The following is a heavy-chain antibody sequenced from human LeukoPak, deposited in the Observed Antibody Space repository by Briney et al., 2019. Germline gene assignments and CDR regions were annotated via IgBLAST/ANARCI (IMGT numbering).Heavy chain of an antibody. V-gene: IGHV4-59*01. D-gene: IGHD6-19*01. CDR1: GGSISGYY. CDR3: ARMWDSSADY. J-gene: IGHJ4*02. Sequence: SETLSLTCTVSGGSISGYYWSWIRQPPGKELEWIGYIFSSGSTNYNPSLKSRVTISVDASKNQFSLKLDSVTAADTAVYYCARMWDSSADYWGQGTLVTVSS. CDR2: IFSSGST.